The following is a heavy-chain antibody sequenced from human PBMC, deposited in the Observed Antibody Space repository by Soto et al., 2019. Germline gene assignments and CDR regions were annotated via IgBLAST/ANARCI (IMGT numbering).Heavy chain of an antibody. D-gene: IGHD2-2*01. CDR3: ATLGYCSSTSCYDDY. CDR2: IYPGDSDT. Sequence: PGESLKISCKGSGYSFTRYWIGWVRQMPGKGLEWMGIIYPGDSDTRYSPSFQGQVTISADKSISTAYLQWSSLKASDTAMYYCATLGYCSSTSCYDDYWGQGTLVTVSS. V-gene: IGHV5-51*01. J-gene: IGHJ4*02. CDR1: GYSFTRYW.